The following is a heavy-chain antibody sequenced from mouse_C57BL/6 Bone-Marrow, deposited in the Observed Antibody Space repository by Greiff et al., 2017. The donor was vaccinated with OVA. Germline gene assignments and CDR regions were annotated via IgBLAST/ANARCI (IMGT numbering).Heavy chain of an antibody. D-gene: IGHD2-2*01. CDR3: ARGGILMVTTWYFDV. Sequence: VQLQQSGPGLVAPSQSLSITCTVSGFSLTSYAISWVRQPPGKGLEWLGVIWTGGGTNYNSALKSRLSISKDNSKSQVFLKMNSLQTDDTARYYCARGGILMVTTWYFDVWGTGTTVTVSS. CDR2: IWTGGGT. V-gene: IGHV2-9-1*01. CDR1: GFSLTSYA. J-gene: IGHJ1*03.